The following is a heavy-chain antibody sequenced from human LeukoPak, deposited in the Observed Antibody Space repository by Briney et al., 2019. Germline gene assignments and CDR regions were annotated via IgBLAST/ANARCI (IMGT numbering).Heavy chain of an antibody. J-gene: IGHJ4*02. V-gene: IGHV3-74*01. Sequence: GGSLRLSCAASGFAFSTNWMHWVRQAPGKGLVWVSHISTDARTITYADFVKGRFTISRDNAKNTLYLQMNSLRAEDTAVYYCAKDGDWNDRYYFDYWGQGTLVTVSS. D-gene: IGHD1-1*01. CDR3: AKDGDWNDRYYFDY. CDR2: ISTDARTI. CDR1: GFAFSTNW.